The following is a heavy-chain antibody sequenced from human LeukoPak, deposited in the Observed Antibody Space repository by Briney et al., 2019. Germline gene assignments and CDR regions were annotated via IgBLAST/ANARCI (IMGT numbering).Heavy chain of an antibody. D-gene: IGHD3-3*01. Sequence: SVKVSCKASGGTFSSYAISWVRQAPGQGLGWMGGIIPIFGTANYAQKFQGRVTITTDESTSTAYMELSSLRSEDTAVYYCARVPYDFWSGYYAGYFDYWGQGTLVTVSS. V-gene: IGHV1-69*05. J-gene: IGHJ4*02. CDR1: GGTFSSYA. CDR2: IIPIFGTA. CDR3: ARVPYDFWSGYYAGYFDY.